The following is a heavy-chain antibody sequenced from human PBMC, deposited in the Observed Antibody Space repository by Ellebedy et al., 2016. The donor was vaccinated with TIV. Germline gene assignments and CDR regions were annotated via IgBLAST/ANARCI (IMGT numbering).Heavy chain of an antibody. Sequence: GESLKISCTASGFTFSSSWMNWLRQAPGKGLEWVAHIKTDGSEKYYVDSVKGRFTISRDNAKNSLYLQMNSLRAEDTAVYYCTRVGREIPTYWGQGTLVTVSS. V-gene: IGHV3-7*01. CDR2: IKTDGSEK. D-gene: IGHD1-26*01. CDR1: GFTFSSSW. CDR3: TRVGREIPTY. J-gene: IGHJ4*02.